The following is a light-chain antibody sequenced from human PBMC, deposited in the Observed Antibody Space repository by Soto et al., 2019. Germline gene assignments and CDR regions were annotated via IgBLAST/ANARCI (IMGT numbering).Light chain of an antibody. CDR2: ATS. CDR1: QGISGW. Sequence: MQMTQSPSSVSASVEDRVTITCRASQGISGWLAWYQQKPGKAPKLLIYATSTLQSGVPPRFSGSASGTDFTLTISSLQPEDFATYYCLQSNNFPPLTFGGGTKVEIK. J-gene: IGKJ4*01. V-gene: IGKV1-12*01. CDR3: LQSNNFPPLT.